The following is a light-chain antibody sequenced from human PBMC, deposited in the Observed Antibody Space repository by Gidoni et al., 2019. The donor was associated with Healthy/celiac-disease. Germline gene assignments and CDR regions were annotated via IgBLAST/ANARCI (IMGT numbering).Light chain of an antibody. CDR1: RLEDHY. CDR3: QTWDSRSETVV. Sequence: SYDLTQSLSVSVSPGQTATITCTGARLEDHYVFWSVQKPGQSPLLVVYKDKNRPSGVPDRFSGSNSANTATLTISGIQPVDEGDYYCQTWDSRSETVVFGGGTKLTVL. V-gene: IGLV3-1*01. CDR2: KDK. J-gene: IGLJ2*01.